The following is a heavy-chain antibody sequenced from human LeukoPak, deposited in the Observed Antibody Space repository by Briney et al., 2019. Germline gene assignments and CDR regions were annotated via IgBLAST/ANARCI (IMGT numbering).Heavy chain of an antibody. J-gene: IGHJ3*02. V-gene: IGHV3-21*03. CDR1: GFTFSSYG. CDR3: ARDQRETIYDFWSGGTDAFDI. D-gene: IGHD3-3*01. Sequence: PGGSLRLSCAASGFTFSSYGMNWVRQAPGKGLEWVSSISSSSSYIYYADPVKGRFTISRDNAKNSLYLQMNSLRAEDTAVYYCARDQRETIYDFWSGGTDAFDIWGQGTMVTVSS. CDR2: ISSSSSYI.